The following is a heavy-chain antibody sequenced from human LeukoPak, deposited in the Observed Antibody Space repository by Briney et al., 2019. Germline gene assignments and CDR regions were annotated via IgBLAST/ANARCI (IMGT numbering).Heavy chain of an antibody. J-gene: IGHJ4*02. CDR3: AKDWVYKSVAGKIMDY. V-gene: IGHV3-30*18. CDR1: GFTFSSYG. Sequence: GGSLRLSCAASGFTFSSYGMHWVRQAPGKGLEWVAVISYDGSNKYYADSVKGRFTISRDNSKNTLYLQMNSLRAEDTAVYYCAKDWVYKSVAGKIMDYWGQGTLVTVSS. D-gene: IGHD6-19*01. CDR2: ISYDGSNK.